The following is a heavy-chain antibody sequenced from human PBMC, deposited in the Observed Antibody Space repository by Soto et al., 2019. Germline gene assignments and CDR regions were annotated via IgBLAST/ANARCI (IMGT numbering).Heavy chain of an antibody. V-gene: IGHV4-34*01. CDR2: INHSGST. D-gene: IGHD3-10*01. CDR3: ARETMVRGFGYYYGMDV. CDR1: GGSFSGYY. Sequence: PSETLSLTCAVYGGSFSGYYWSWIRQPPGKGLEWIGEINHSGSTNYNPSLKSRVTISVDTSKNQFSLKLSSVTAADTAVYYCARETMVRGFGYYYGMDVWGQGTTVTSP. J-gene: IGHJ6*02.